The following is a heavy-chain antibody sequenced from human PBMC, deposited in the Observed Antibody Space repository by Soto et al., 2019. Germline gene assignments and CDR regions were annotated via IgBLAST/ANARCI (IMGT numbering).Heavy chain of an antibody. V-gene: IGHV4-34*01. Sequence: PSETLSLTCAVYGGSFSVYYWSWIRQPPGKGLEWIGEINHSGSTNYNPSLKSRVTISVDTSKNQFSLKLSSVTAADTAVYYCARPTRQWLGLRYYYGMDVWGQGTTVTVSS. CDR1: GGSFSVYY. CDR2: INHSGST. D-gene: IGHD6-19*01. J-gene: IGHJ6*02. CDR3: ARPTRQWLGLRYYYGMDV.